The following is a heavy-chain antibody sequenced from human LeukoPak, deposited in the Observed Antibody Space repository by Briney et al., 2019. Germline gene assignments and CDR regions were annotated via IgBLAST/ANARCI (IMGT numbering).Heavy chain of an antibody. V-gene: IGHV3-9*01. CDR2: ISWNSGSI. CDR1: GFTFDDYA. Sequence: GGSLRLSFAAPGFTFDDYAMHWVRQAPGKGLEWVSGISWNSGSIGYADSVKGRFTISRDNAKNSLYLQMNSLRGEDTAVYYCARYEWNGSGSFDYWGQGTLVTVSS. J-gene: IGHJ4*02. CDR3: ARYEWNGSGSFDY. D-gene: IGHD3-10*01.